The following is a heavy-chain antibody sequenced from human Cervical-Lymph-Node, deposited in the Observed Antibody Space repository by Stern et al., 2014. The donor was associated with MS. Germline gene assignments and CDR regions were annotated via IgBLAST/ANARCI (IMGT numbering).Heavy chain of an antibody. J-gene: IGHJ4*02. V-gene: IGHV4-31*03. CDR1: GGSINSGGYY. D-gene: IGHD2-2*02. Sequence: QLQESGPGLVKPSQTLSLPCTVSGGSINSGGYYWSWLRPPPGMGLEWIGYISYSGTTYYKASLKSRITMSLDTSKNQFSLKLTSVTAADTALYYCARMVEGSYNLFPEFFDHWGQGTLVTVSS. CDR3: ARMVEGSYNLFPEFFDH. CDR2: ISYSGTT.